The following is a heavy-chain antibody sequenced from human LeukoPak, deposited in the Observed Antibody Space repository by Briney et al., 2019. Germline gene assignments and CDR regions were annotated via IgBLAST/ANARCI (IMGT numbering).Heavy chain of an antibody. D-gene: IGHD6-13*01. V-gene: IGHV3-21*01. CDR3: ARDDPYSSSWYFFSHYYYGMDV. Sequence: GGSLRLSCAASGFTVSSNYMSWVRQAPGKGLEWVSSISSSSNYLYYADSVKGRFTISRDNAKNSLYLQMNSLRAEDTAVYYCARDDPYSSSWYFFSHYYYGMDVWGQGTTVTVSS. CDR1: GFTVSSNY. J-gene: IGHJ6*02. CDR2: ISSSSNYL.